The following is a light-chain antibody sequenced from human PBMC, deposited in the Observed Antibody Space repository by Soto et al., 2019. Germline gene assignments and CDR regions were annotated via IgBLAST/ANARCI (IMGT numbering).Light chain of an antibody. CDR1: SSNFGSNT. CDR2: SNN. V-gene: IGLV1-44*01. CDR3: AAWDDSLNGVV. J-gene: IGLJ2*01. Sequence: QSVVTQPPSASGTPGQRVTIFCSGSSSNFGSNTVNWYQQLPGTAPKLLMYSNNQRPSGVPDRFSGSKSGTSASLAISGLQYEDEADYYCAAWDDSLNGVVFGGGTKLTVL.